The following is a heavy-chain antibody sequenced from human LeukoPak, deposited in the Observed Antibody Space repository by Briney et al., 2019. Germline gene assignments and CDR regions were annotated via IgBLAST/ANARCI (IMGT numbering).Heavy chain of an antibody. D-gene: IGHD3-10*01. CDR2: INWNGERT. CDR3: ARRDYYGSGSPDF. J-gene: IGHJ4*02. Sequence: AGSLRLSCAASGFTFHDYDMSWVRQSPAKRLDWVAGINWNGERTCYGDSVKGRFTISRDNAKKSLYLQMNSLRAEDTALYYCARRDYYGSGSPDFWGQGTLVTVSS. V-gene: IGHV3-20*04. CDR1: GFTFHDYD.